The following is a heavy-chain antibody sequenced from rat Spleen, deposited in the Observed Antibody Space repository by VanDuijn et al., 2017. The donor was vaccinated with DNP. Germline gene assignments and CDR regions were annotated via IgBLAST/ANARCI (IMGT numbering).Heavy chain of an antibody. Sequence: EVQLVESGGGLVQPGRSLKLSCAASGFTFSDYNMAWVRQAPKKGLEWVATISYDGSSTYYRDSVKGRFTISRDNAKSTLYLQMDSLRSEDTATYYCATVVTWTFDYWGQGVMVTVST. CDR1: GFTFSDYN. V-gene: IGHV5-7*01. D-gene: IGHD1-1*01. J-gene: IGHJ2*01. CDR2: ISYDGSST. CDR3: ATVVTWTFDY.